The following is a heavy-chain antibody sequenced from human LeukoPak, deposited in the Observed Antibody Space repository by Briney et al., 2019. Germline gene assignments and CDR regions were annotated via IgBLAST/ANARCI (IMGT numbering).Heavy chain of an antibody. J-gene: IGHJ4*02. CDR1: GFTFSSYA. CDR2: ISGSGGST. D-gene: IGHD3-22*01. CDR3: AREKDSSGYYDY. V-gene: IGHV3-23*01. Sequence: PGGSLRLSCAASGFTFSSYAMSWVRQAPGKGLEWVSAISGSGGSTYYADSVKGRFTISRDNSKNTLYLQMNSLTAEDTALYYCAREKDSSGYYDYWGQGTLVTVSS.